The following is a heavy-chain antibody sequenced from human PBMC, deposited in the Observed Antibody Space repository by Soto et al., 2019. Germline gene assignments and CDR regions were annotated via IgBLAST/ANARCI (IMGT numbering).Heavy chain of an antibody. D-gene: IGHD6-13*01. CDR2: FDPEDGET. CDR1: GYTLTELS. J-gene: IGHJ4*02. V-gene: IGHV1-24*01. CDR3: ATVSSSWYDNYFDY. Sequence: ASVKVSCKVSGYTLTELSMHWVRQAPGKGLEWMGGFDPEDGETIYAQKFQGRVTMTEDTSTDTAYMELSSLRSEDTAVYYCATVSSSWYDNYFDYWGQGTLVTVSS.